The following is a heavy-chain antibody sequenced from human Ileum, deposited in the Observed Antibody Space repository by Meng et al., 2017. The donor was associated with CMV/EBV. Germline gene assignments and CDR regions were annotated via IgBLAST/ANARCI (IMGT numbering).Heavy chain of an antibody. CDR1: TFSSYW. Sequence: TFSSYWMHWVRQAPGKGLVWVSRINSDGSSTSYVDSVKGRFTISRDNAKNTLYLQMNSLRAEDTAVYYCARDLGYCSSTSCYRYFDLWGRGTLVTVSS. V-gene: IGHV3-74*01. CDR2: INSDGSST. CDR3: ARDLGYCSSTSCYRYFDL. D-gene: IGHD2-2*01. J-gene: IGHJ2*01.